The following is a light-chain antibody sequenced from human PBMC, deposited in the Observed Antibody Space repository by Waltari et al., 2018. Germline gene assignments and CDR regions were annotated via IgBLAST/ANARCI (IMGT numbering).Light chain of an antibody. CDR1: QDITSR. CDR3: QQGNTYPFT. J-gene: IGKJ4*01. Sequence: DIQMSQSPSSLSASVGDRVTITCRASQDITSRLNWYQQKPGKAPKLLIYSSATLIGGVPSRFSGTGSGTEFTLIINNLQPEDFGTYYCQQGNTYPFTFGGGTKVEIK. CDR2: SSA. V-gene: IGKV1-17*02.